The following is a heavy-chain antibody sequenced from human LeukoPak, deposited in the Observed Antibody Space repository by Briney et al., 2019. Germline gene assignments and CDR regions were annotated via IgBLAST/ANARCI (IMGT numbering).Heavy chain of an antibody. CDR2: ISSGGTYI. CDR3: ARDGGYCSGGSCYSLFDY. D-gene: IGHD2-15*01. V-gene: IGHV3-21*01. Sequence: GSLRLSCAASGFTFRSFSMNWVRQAPGKGLEWVSSISSGGTYIFYADSVKGRFTISRDNAKNSLYLQMNSLRAEDTAVYYCARDGGYCSGGSCYSLFDYWGQGTLVTVSS. CDR1: GFTFRSFS. J-gene: IGHJ4*02.